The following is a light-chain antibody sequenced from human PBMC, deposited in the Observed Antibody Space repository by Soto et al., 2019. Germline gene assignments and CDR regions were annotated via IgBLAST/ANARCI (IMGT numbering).Light chain of an antibody. V-gene: IGKV3-11*01. J-gene: IGKJ1*01. CDR2: DAS. CDR1: QSVSSY. Sequence: EVGLTQSLATLSLSPGERATLSCRAIQSVSSYIAWYHQKPRQAAKLLIYDASNRATGIPARFSGGGARTAVTQSIISLEREDFAVYYCQQRSNWPRTWTFGQGTKVDIK. CDR3: QQRSNWPRTWT.